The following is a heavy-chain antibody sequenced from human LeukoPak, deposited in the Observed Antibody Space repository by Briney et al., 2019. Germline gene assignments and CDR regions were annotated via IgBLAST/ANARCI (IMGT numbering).Heavy chain of an antibody. J-gene: IGHJ3*02. CDR2: IYSGGST. D-gene: IGHD1-26*01. Sequence: GGSLRLSCAASEFSVGRNYMTWVRQAPGKGLEWVSLIYSGGSTYYADSVKGRFTISRDNSKNTLYLQMNSLRAEDTAVYYCARDQGGSYYSHAFDIWGQGTMVTVSS. CDR1: EFSVGRNY. V-gene: IGHV3-66*01. CDR3: ARDQGGSYYSHAFDI.